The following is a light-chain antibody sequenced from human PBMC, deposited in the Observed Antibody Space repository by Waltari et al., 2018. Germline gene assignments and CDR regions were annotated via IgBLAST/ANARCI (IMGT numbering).Light chain of an antibody. J-gene: IGKJ2*01. CDR3: QQYNSYSPYT. CDR2: EAS. Sequence: DIQMTQSPSTLSAVVGERVTITCRASQSINIWFAWYQQKSGKAPKLLIYEASILESGFPSRFSGSGSGTEFTLTISSLQAEDFATYYCQQYNSYSPYTFGQGTKLEMK. CDR1: QSINIW. V-gene: IGKV1-5*03.